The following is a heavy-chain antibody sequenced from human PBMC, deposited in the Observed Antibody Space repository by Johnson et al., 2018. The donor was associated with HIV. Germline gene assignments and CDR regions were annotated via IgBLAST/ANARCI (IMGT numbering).Heavy chain of an antibody. J-gene: IGHJ3*02. Sequence: QVQLVESGGGVVQPGRSLRLSCAASGFTFSSYAMHWVRQAPGKGLEWVALIRYDGSKKYYAVSVQGRFTISRDKSENTLYLQMNSLRDEDTAVYYWSRATVESAFEIWGQGKMVTVSS. CDR2: IRYDGSKK. V-gene: IGHV3-30*04. D-gene: IGHD4-23*01. CDR1: GFTFSSYA. CDR3: SRATVESAFEI.